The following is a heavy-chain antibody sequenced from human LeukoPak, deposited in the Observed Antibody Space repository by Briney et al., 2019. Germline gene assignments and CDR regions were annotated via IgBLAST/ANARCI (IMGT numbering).Heavy chain of an antibody. J-gene: IGHJ4*02. CDR3: ARSIYYYDSRQNARFDY. CDR1: GFTFSSYS. V-gene: IGHV3-21*01. CDR2: ISSSSSYI. D-gene: IGHD3-22*01. Sequence: GGSLRLSCAASGFTFSSYSMSWVRQAPGKGLELVSSISSSSSYIYYADSVKVRFTISRDNAKNSMYLQMNSLRAEDPAVYYCARSIYYYDSRQNARFDYWGQGTLVTVSS.